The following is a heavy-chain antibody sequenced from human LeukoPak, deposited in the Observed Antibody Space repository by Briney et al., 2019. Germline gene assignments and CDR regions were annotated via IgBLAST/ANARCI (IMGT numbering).Heavy chain of an antibody. Sequence: PGGSLRLSCAASGFTFSSYSMSRVRQAPGKGLEWVSFISSTSSYIYYADSVKGRFTISRDSAKNSLYLQMNSLRAEDTAVYYCARGYSYGSPYFDFWGQGSLVTVSS. V-gene: IGHV3-21*01. J-gene: IGHJ4*02. CDR3: ARGYSYGSPYFDF. CDR1: GFTFSSYS. CDR2: ISSTSSYI. D-gene: IGHD5-18*01.